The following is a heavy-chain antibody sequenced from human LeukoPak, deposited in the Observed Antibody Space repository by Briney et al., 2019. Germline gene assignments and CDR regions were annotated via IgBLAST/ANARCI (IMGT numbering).Heavy chain of an antibody. V-gene: IGHV3-7*01. Sequence: GGSLRLSCAASGFSFSSYWMTWVRQAPGKGLESVANIKQDGSEKYYVDSVKGRFTISRDNAKNSLYLQMNSLRAEDTAVYYCANHLACGSTSCPPFDYWGQGTLVTVSS. J-gene: IGHJ4*02. D-gene: IGHD2-2*01. CDR2: IKQDGSEK. CDR3: ANHLACGSTSCPPFDY. CDR1: GFSFSSYW.